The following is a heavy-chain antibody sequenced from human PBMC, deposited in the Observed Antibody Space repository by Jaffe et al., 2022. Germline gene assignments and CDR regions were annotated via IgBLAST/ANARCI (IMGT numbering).Heavy chain of an antibody. Sequence: QVQLVQSGAEVKKPGASVKVSCKAFGYTFSDYYMNWVRQAPGQGLQWMGRINAKGDVTNYPENFQGRVTMTRDSSINTAYMELSGLRFDDTAIYFCARVRYSSSALDVWGQGTLVTVSS. D-gene: IGHD4-4*01. CDR1: GYTFSDYY. CDR3: ARVRYSSSALDV. J-gene: IGHJ4*02. CDR2: INAKGDVT. V-gene: IGHV1-2*06.